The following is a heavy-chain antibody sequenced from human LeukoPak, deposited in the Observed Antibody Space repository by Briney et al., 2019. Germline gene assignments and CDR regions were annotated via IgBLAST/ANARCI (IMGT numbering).Heavy chain of an antibody. Sequence: GGSLRLSCAASGFSFSTYSMDWVRQAPGKGLEWVSSISSTSSYIYYADSVKGRFTISRDNAKNSLYLQMNSLRAEDTAVYYCATDLAVAGTAGYWGQGTLVTVSS. CDR1: GFSFSTYS. CDR3: ATDLAVAGTAGY. D-gene: IGHD6-19*01. CDR2: ISSTSSYI. J-gene: IGHJ4*02. V-gene: IGHV3-21*04.